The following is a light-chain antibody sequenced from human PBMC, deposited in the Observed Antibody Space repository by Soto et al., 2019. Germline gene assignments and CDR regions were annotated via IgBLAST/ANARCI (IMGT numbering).Light chain of an antibody. Sequence: QSVLTQPPSVSVAPGQRVTISCTGSSSNIVAGYDVHWYQQLPGTAPKLLIYGNSNRPSGVPDRFSGSKSGTSASLAITGLQAEDEADYYCQAYDSSLSGYVFGTGTKLTVL. J-gene: IGLJ1*01. CDR2: GNS. CDR3: QAYDSSLSGYV. CDR1: SSNIVAGYD. V-gene: IGLV1-40*01.